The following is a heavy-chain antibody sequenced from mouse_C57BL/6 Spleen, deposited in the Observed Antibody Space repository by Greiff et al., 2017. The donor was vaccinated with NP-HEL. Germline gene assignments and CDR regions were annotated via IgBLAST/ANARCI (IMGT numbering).Heavy chain of an antibody. Sequence: VQLQQSGPELVKPGASVKISCKASGYAFSSSWMNWVKQRPGKGLEWIGRIYPGDGDTNYNGKFKGKATLTADKSSSTAYMQLSSLTSEDSAVYFWARRGWGAMDYWGQGTSVTVSS. CDR3: ARRGWGAMDY. D-gene: IGHD1-1*02. J-gene: IGHJ4*01. V-gene: IGHV1-82*01. CDR2: IYPGDGDT. CDR1: GYAFSSSW.